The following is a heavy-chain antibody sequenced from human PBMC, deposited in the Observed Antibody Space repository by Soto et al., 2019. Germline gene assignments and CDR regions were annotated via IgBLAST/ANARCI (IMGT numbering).Heavy chain of an antibody. D-gene: IGHD2-2*01. CDR3: ARVIPGAEAWFDP. J-gene: IGHJ5*02. V-gene: IGHV1-18*01. CDR2: ISAYTDDP. Sequence: QGQLVQSGAEVKKPGASVKVSCTASGNTFTNFGVTWVRPAPGQGLEWMGWISAYTDDPNYAQKLQGRVTMTIDTSTSTDYLDLRSLTSDDTAVYYCARVIPGAEAWFDPWGQGTLVTVSS. CDR1: GNTFTNFG.